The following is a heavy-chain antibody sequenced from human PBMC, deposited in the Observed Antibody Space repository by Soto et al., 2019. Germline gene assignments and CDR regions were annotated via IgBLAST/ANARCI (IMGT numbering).Heavy chain of an antibody. CDR3: ARDSKWLIPFDY. J-gene: IGHJ4*02. CDR1: GYTFTSYA. V-gene: IGHV1-3*01. CDR2: INAGYGNT. Sequence: ASVKVSCKASGYTFTSYAMHWVRQAPGQRLEWMGWINAGYGNTKYSQKFQGRVTITRDTSASTAYMELSSLRSEDTAVYYCARDSKWLIPFDYWGQGTLVTVSS. D-gene: IGHD6-19*01.